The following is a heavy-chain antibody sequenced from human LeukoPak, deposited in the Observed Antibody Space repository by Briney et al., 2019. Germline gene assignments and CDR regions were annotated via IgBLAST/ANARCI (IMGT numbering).Heavy chain of an antibody. V-gene: IGHV3-21*01. D-gene: IGHD3-22*01. Sequence: GGSLRLSCAASGFTFSSYSMNWVRQAPGKGLEWVSSISSSSSYIYYADSVKGRFTISRDNAKNSLYLQMNSLRAEDTAAYYCARAGNYYDSSGYYWLSWGQGTLVTVSS. J-gene: IGHJ4*02. CDR2: ISSSSSYI. CDR3: ARAGNYYDSSGYYWLS. CDR1: GFTFSSYS.